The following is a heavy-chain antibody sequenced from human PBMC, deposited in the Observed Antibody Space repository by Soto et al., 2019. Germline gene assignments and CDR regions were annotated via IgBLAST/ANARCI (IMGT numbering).Heavy chain of an antibody. D-gene: IGHD6-13*01. CDR3: ATCLAAAGYYYYGMDV. CDR2: INPNSGGT. J-gene: IGHJ6*02. V-gene: IGHV1-2*04. Sequence: ASVKVSCKASGYTFTGYYMHWVRQAPGQGLEWMGWINPNSGGTNYAQKFQGWVTMTRDTSISTAYMELSRLRSDDTAVYYCATCLAAAGYYYYGMDVWGQGTTVTVSS. CDR1: GYTFTGYY.